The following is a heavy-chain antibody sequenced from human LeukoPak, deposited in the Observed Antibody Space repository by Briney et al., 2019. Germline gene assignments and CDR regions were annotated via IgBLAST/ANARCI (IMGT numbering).Heavy chain of an antibody. CDR3: ATSIVGANQGDDAFDI. J-gene: IGHJ3*02. D-gene: IGHD1-26*01. CDR1: GGSISSGSYY. V-gene: IGHV4-61*02. Sequence: RSETLSLTCTVSGGSISSGSYYWSWTRHPAGKGLEWIGRIYPSGSTNYNPSLKSRVTISVDTSKNQFSLKLSSVTAADTAVYYCATSIVGANQGDDAFDIWAKGQWSPSLQ. CDR2: IYPSGST.